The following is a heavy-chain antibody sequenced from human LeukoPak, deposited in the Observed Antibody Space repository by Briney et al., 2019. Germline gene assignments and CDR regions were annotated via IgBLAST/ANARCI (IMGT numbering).Heavy chain of an antibody. CDR2: ISYDGSNK. CDR1: GXTFSSYS. Sequence: PGGSLRLSCAASGXTFSSYSMNWVRQAPGKGREWVAVISYDGSNKYYADSVKGRFTISRDNSKNTLYLQMNSLRAEDTAVYYCAKDAQYYYYYYGMDVWGQGTTVTVSS. V-gene: IGHV3-30*18. CDR3: AKDAQYYYYYYGMDV. J-gene: IGHJ6*02.